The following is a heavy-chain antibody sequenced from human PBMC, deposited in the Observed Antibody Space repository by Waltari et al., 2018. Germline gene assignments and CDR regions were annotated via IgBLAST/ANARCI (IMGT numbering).Heavy chain of an antibody. Sequence: QVQLAESGGGVVQPGKSVSISCVGSGLRFGSPSLHWVRQAPGKGLEWVAVISFDGTNKFYADSVRGRFSISRDNSKSRLDLQMDSLRPDDTAVYYCVRDGLGGSPKGYFDSWGQGTLLTVSS. CDR1: GLRFGSPS. CDR3: VRDGLGGSPKGYFDS. V-gene: IGHV3-30*04. D-gene: IGHD2-2*03. CDR2: ISFDGTNK. J-gene: IGHJ4*02.